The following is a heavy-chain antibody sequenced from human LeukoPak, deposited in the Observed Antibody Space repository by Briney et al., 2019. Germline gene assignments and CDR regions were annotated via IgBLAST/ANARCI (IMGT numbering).Heavy chain of an antibody. V-gene: IGHV4-39*02. CDR2: IYYSGST. Sequence: PSETLSLTCTVSGGSISSSSYYWGWIRQPPGKGLEWIGSIYYSGSTYYNPSLKSRVTISVDTSKNQFSLKLSSETAADTAVYYCARDPAMVFFDYWGQGTLVTVSS. CDR1: GGSISSSSYY. CDR3: ARDPAMVFFDY. J-gene: IGHJ4*02. D-gene: IGHD5-18*01.